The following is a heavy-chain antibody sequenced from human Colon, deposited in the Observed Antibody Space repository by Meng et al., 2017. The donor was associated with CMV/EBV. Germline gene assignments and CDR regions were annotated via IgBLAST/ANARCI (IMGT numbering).Heavy chain of an antibody. V-gene: IGHV4-4*07. CDR3: ARAGARGVPVDL. CDR2: IHYSGGT. D-gene: IGHD3-10*01. CDR1: GDSIKNYY. J-gene: IGHJ4*02. Sequence: QVHPHEAGPSLVNPSETLSLTCPVSGDSIKNYYWTWLRQPAGKGLEWLGRIHYSGGTDDNPSLKSRVTLSIDTSKNQLSLKIYSVTAADTAVYYCARAGARGVPVDLWGQGTLVTVSS.